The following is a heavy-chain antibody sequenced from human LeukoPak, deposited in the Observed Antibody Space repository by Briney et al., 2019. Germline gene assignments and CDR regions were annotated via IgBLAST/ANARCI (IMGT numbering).Heavy chain of an antibody. CDR1: GFTFSSYW. Sequence: GGSLRLSCAASGFTFSSYWMHWVRQAPGKGLVWVSRINSDGSSTSYADSVKGRFTISRDNAKNTLYLQMNSLRAEDTAVYYCARDLKSGWYNVVLDYWGQGTLVTVSS. V-gene: IGHV3-74*01. CDR2: INSDGSST. D-gene: IGHD6-19*01. CDR3: ARDLKSGWYNVVLDY. J-gene: IGHJ4*02.